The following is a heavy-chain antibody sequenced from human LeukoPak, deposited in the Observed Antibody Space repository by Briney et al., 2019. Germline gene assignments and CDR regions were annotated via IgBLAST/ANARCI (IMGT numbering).Heavy chain of an antibody. CDR2: ISAYNGNT. CDR3: ASRYYGESADAFDI. Sequence: ASVKVSCKASGYTFTTYYMHWVRQAPGQGLEWMGWISAYNGNTNYAQKLQGRVTMTTDTSTSTAYMELRSLRSDDAAVYYCASRYYGESADAFDIWGQGTMVTVSS. J-gene: IGHJ3*02. D-gene: IGHD4-17*01. CDR1: GYTFTTYY. V-gene: IGHV1-18*04.